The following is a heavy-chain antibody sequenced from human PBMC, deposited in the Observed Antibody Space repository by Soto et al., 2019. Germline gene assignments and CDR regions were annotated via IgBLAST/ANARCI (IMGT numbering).Heavy chain of an antibody. V-gene: IGHV1-18*01. Sequence: QGPLVQSGAEVKQPGTSVKVSCKASGYTFTRYGISWVRQAPGQGLEWMGWISGYNGDTNYAQNLQGRVTMTIDTSXXTAYMELRSLTSDDTAVYYCAKNGQPPYYYYGLDVWGQGTTVTVSS. CDR1: GYTFTRYG. CDR2: ISGYNGDT. J-gene: IGHJ6*02. CDR3: AKNGQPPYYYYGLDV. D-gene: IGHD2-8*01.